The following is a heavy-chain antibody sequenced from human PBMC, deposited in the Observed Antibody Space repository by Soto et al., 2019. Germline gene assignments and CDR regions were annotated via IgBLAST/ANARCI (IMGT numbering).Heavy chain of an antibody. CDR3: ARDYWDEVVAATVTDY. D-gene: IGHD2-15*01. CDR2: ISAYNGNT. V-gene: IGHV1-18*01. CDR1: GYTFTSYG. J-gene: IGHJ4*02. Sequence: GASVKVSCKASGYTFTSYGISWVRQAPRQGLEWMGWISAYNGNTNYAQKLQGRVTMTTDTSTSTAYMELRSLRSDDTAVYYCARDYWDEVVAATVTDYWGQGTLVTVSS.